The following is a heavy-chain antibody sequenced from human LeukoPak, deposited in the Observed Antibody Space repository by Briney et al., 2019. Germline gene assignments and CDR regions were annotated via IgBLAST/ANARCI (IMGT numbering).Heavy chain of an antibody. CDR1: GGSFSGYY. Sequence: SETLSLTCAVYGGSFSGYYWSWIRQPPGKGLEWIGEINHSGSTNYIPSLKSRVTISVDTSKNQFSLKLSSVTAADTAVYYCARATIGEDYYDSSGYYYRSWFDPWGQGTLVTVSS. CDR3: ARATIGEDYYDSSGYYYRSWFDP. D-gene: IGHD3-22*01. V-gene: IGHV4-34*01. J-gene: IGHJ5*02. CDR2: INHSGST.